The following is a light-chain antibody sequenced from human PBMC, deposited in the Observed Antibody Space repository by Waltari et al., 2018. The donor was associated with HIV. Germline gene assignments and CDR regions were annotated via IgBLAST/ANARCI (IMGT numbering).Light chain of an antibody. Sequence: QSALTQPPSASASPGQSVTISCPGTGNDVGGYNSASWYQLHPGKAPKLLIYDVTKRPSGVPGRFSGSKSGNTASLTVSGLQGDDEADYYCSSYAGSAVVFGGGTKLTVL. J-gene: IGLJ2*01. CDR1: GNDVGGYNS. V-gene: IGLV2-8*01. CDR3: SSYAGSAVV. CDR2: DVT.